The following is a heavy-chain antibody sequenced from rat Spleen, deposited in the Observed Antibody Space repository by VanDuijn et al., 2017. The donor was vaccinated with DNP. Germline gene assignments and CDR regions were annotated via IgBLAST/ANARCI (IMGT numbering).Heavy chain of an antibody. J-gene: IGHJ4*01. Sequence: EVQLVESGGGLVQPGRSLKLSCAASGFTFDYYWMTWIRHIPGKGLEWVASITRGGATTNYRDSVKGRFTISRDNAKSSLYLQMDSLRSEDTATYYCTQGNNYAMDAWGQGTSVTVSS. V-gene: IGHV5-31*01. CDR1: GFTFDYYW. CDR3: TQGNNYAMDA. CDR2: ITRGGATT.